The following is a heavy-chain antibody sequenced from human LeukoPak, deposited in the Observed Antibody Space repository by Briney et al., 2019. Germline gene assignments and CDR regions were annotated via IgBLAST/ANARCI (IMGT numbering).Heavy chain of an antibody. V-gene: IGHV3-15*01. CDR2: IKSKTDGGTT. CDR1: GFTFSNAW. J-gene: IGHJ4*02. D-gene: IGHD7-27*01. CDR3: ARPPPGPYYFDY. Sequence: GGSLRLSCAASGFTFSNAWMSWVRQAPGKGLEWVGRIKSKTDGGTTDYAAPVKGRFTISRDDSKNTLYLQMNSLRAEDTAVYYCARPPPGPYYFDYWGQGTLVTVSS.